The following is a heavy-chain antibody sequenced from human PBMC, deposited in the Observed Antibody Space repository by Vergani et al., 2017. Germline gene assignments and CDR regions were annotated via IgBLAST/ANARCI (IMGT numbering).Heavy chain of an antibody. V-gene: IGHV1-69*01. CDR3: ARRGRSSLGYYYIDV. Sequence: QVQLVQSGAEVKKPGSSVKVSCKASGGTFSSYAISWVRQAPGQGLEWMGGIIPIFGNTNYAQKFQGRVTITSDESTTTAYMELSSLRSEGTAVYYCARRGRSSLGYYYIDVCSKGCTVTVSS. CDR1: GGTFSSYA. J-gene: IGHJ6*03. CDR2: IIPIFGNT. D-gene: IGHD6-6*01.